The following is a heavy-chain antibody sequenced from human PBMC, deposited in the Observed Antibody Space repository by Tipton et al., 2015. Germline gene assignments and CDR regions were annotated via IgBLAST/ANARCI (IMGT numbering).Heavy chain of an antibody. CDR2: IHYGGST. V-gene: IGHV4-31*03. J-gene: IGHJ4*02. D-gene: IGHD5-24*01. Sequence: TLSLTCTVSGDSIRSDGSYWSWIRQHPGKDLEWIGYIHYGGSTYYNPSLRGRATISVDTFENQFSLKLTSLTAADTAVYYSARDAYNSNFFDYWGQGTLVTVSS. CDR1: GDSIRSDGSY. CDR3: ARDAYNSNFFDY.